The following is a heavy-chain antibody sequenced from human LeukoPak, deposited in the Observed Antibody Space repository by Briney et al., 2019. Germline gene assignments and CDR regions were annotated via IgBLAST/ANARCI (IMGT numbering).Heavy chain of an antibody. D-gene: IGHD6-13*01. CDR2: INPNSGGT. CDR3: ATIAAADEFDY. V-gene: IGHV1-2*02. CDR1: GYTCIGYC. J-gene: IGHJ4*02. Sequence: SCKAAGYTCIGYCMHWMRKAHGQGLEWMGWINPNSGGTNYAQKFQGRVTMTRDTSISTAYMELSRLRSDDTAVYYCATIAAADEFDYWGQGTLVTVSS.